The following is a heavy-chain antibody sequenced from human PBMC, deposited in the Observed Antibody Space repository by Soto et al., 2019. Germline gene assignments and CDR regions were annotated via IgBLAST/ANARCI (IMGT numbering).Heavy chain of an antibody. D-gene: IGHD1-20*01. Sequence: EVQLLESGGGLVQPGGSLRLSCAGSGFTFSSYAMSWVRQAPGKGLEWVSAISGSGDTTYYADSVKGRFTISRDNSKNTLYLQMNSLRVEDTGVYYWAKDMKYNWNDDDYWGHGILVTVSS. CDR1: GFTFSSYA. CDR2: ISGSGDTT. CDR3: AKDMKYNWNDDDY. J-gene: IGHJ4*01. V-gene: IGHV3-23*01.